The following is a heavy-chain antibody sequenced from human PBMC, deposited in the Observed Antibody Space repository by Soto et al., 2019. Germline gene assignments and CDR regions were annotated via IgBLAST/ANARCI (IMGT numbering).Heavy chain of an antibody. CDR2: IRSKAYGGTT. D-gene: IGHD3-10*01. CDR3: TRDPWTYYYGSGF. Sequence: GGSLRLSWTASGFTFGDYAMSWFRQAPGKGLEWVGFIRSKAYGGTTEYAASVKGRFTISRDDSKSIAYLKMNSLKTEDTAVYYCTRDPWTYYYGSGFWGKGTMVPVSS. J-gene: IGHJ3*01. V-gene: IGHV3-49*03. CDR1: GFTFGDYA.